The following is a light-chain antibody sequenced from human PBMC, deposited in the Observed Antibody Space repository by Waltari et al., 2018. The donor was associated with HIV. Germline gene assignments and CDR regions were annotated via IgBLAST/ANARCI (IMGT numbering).Light chain of an antibody. V-gene: IGLV3-19*01. Sequence: SSDLTQDPSVSVALGQTVRITCQGDSLRSYYASWYQHKPGQAPVVVFFGRNNRPSGIPDRFSGSSSGNTASLTITGAQAEDEADYYCHSRDSSGFHVVFGGGTK. J-gene: IGLJ2*01. CDR2: GRN. CDR3: HSRDSSGFHVV. CDR1: SLRSYY.